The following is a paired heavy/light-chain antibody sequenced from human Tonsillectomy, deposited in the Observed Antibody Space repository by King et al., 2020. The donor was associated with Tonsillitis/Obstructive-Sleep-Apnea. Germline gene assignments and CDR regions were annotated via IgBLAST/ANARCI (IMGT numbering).Heavy chain of an antibody. CDR1: GDSVTSGSYY. CDR3: ARVIGSFYGGYDYVYFDY. CDR2: VYYSGRT. J-gene: IGHJ4*02. D-gene: IGHD5-12*01. Sequence: QVQLQESGPGLVKPSETLSLTCSVSGDSVTSGSYYWGWIRQPPGKGLEWIGYVYYSGRTKYNPSLKSRGTISLEPSKNQFSLSLSSVTAADTAVYYCARVIGSFYGGYDYVYFDYWGQGTLVTVSS. V-gene: IGHV4-61*01.
Light chain of an antibody. CDR1: SSDVGAYKY. CDR2: DVS. J-gene: IGLJ3*02. Sequence: QSALTQPASVSGSPGQSITISCTGTSSDVGAYKYVSWYQQHPGKAPKLMIYDVSNRPSGVSFRFSGSKSGNTASLTISGLQAEDEADYYCSSFTSSSTLLFGGGTKLTVL. V-gene: IGLV2-14*01. CDR3: SSFTSSSTLL.